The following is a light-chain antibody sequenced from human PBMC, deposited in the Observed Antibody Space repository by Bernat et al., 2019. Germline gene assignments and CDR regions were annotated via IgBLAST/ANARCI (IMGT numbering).Light chain of an antibody. CDR3: QQYNAWPLT. J-gene: IGKJ2*01. CDR2: AAS. CDR1: QNINTG. Sequence: PGESATLSCRATQNINTGLAWYHHRPGQAPRLLISAASTRATGIPDRFSGSGSGTEFTLTINSLQSEDFGIYYCQQYNAWPLTFGQGTKLE. V-gene: IGKV3-15*01.